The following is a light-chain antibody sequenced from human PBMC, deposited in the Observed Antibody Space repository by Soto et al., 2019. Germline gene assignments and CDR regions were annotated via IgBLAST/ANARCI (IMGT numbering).Light chain of an antibody. Sequence: QSVLTQPPSVSGAPGQRVTISCTGSSSNIGAGYDVHWYQQLPGTAPKLLIYGNSNRPSGVPDRFSGSKSGTSASLAITGLQVEDEADYYCQSYDSSLSGPLFGGGTKLTVL. CDR2: GNS. V-gene: IGLV1-40*01. J-gene: IGLJ2*01. CDR3: QSYDSSLSGPL. CDR1: SSNIGAGYD.